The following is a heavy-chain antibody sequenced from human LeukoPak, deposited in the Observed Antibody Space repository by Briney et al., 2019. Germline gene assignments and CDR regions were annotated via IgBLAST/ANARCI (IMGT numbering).Heavy chain of an antibody. Sequence: ASVTVSFKVTVYTLTEFSMHWVRQAAGKGRAWMVGLDPEDSETIYAQKFQGRVTMTENTSTDTAYMGLSSLRSEDTAVYYCATGLTGYAPFDYWGQGTLFTVSS. CDR2: LDPEDSET. J-gene: IGHJ4*02. CDR1: VYTLTEFS. CDR3: ATGLTGYAPFDY. D-gene: IGHD3-9*01. V-gene: IGHV1-24*01.